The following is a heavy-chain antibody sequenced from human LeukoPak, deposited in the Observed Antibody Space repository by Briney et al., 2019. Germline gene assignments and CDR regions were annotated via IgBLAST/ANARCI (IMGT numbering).Heavy chain of an antibody. J-gene: IGHJ6*03. CDR3: ARGVLRGLDYFYMDV. CDR1: GFTFIRYG. V-gene: IGHV3-30*02. Sequence: PGGSLRLSCTASGFTFIRYGMHWVSQAPGKGLEWVAFIRNDGTDRYYADSVQGRFTISRDSSKNTLLLQMKSLRADDTAVYYCARGVLRGLDYFYMDVWGNGTTVTVSS. CDR2: IRNDGTDR. D-gene: IGHD2-8*01.